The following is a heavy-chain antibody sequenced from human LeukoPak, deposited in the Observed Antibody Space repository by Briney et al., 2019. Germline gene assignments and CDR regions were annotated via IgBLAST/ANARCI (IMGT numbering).Heavy chain of an antibody. Sequence: GGSLRLSCSASALTFINAWISSVRQPPGNWLELGGPIKSKTAAATTHYAAPVKGRFTLSRDDSRNTLYLQMNSLKNEDTDVYYCTTDLYGGRQNGYWGQGNLVSVSS. CDR1: ALTFINAW. CDR2: IKSKTAAATT. V-gene: IGHV3-15*06. D-gene: IGHD4-23*01. J-gene: IGHJ4*02. CDR3: TTDLYGGRQNGY.